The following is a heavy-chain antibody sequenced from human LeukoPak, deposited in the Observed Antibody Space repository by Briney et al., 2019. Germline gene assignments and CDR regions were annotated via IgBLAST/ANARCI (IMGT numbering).Heavy chain of an antibody. CDR3: ARGGAAAGTDWFDP. CDR1: GGSISSSNW. J-gene: IGHJ5*02. V-gene: IGHV4-4*02. D-gene: IGHD6-13*01. Sequence: SETLSLTCAVSGGSISSSNWWSWVRQPPGKGLEWIGEIYHSGSTNYNPSLKSRVTISVDKSKNQFSLKLSSVTAADTAVYYCARGGAAAGTDWFDPWGQGTLVTVSS. CDR2: IYHSGST.